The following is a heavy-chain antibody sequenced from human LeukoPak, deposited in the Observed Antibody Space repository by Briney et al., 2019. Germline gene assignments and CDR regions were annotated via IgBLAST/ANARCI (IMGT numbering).Heavy chain of an antibody. CDR2: IYYSGGT. CDR1: GGSISSGGYY. V-gene: IGHV4-31*03. D-gene: IGHD1-1*01. CDR3: ARAMSGWNPRNDYFDY. J-gene: IGHJ4*02. Sequence: SETLSLTCTVSGGSISSGGYYWSWIRQHPGKGLEWIGYIYYSGGTSYNTSLKSRVTILVDTSKSQFSLKMSSLAAADAAVYYCARAMSGWNPRNDYFDYWGQGTLVTVSS.